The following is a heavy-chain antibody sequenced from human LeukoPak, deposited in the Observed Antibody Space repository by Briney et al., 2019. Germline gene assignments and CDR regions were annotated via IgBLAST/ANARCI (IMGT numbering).Heavy chain of an antibody. CDR1: GYTLTELS. Sequence: WASVKVSCKVSGYTLTELSIHWVRQAPGKGLEWMGGFDPEDGETIYAQKFQGRVTMTEDTSTDTAYMELSSLRSEDTAVYYCATGDINTLPDRYYFYMDVWGKGTTVTVSS. V-gene: IGHV1-24*01. CDR2: FDPEDGET. J-gene: IGHJ6*03. D-gene: IGHD2-15*01. CDR3: ATGDINTLPDRYYFYMDV.